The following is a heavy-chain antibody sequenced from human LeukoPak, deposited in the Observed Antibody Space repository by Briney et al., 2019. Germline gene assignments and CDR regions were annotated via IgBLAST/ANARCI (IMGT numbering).Heavy chain of an antibody. V-gene: IGHV3-33*01. J-gene: IGHJ6*02. CDR3: ARSGSTDYYGMDV. D-gene: IGHD3-10*01. Sequence: GRSLRLPCAASGFTFSSYRMHWVRQGPGKGLEWVTFIWYDGTDKNYADSVKGRFTISRDNSKNTLYLQMNSLRAEDTAVYYCARSGSTDYYGMDVWGQGTTVTVSS. CDR2: IWYDGTDK. CDR1: GFTFSSYR.